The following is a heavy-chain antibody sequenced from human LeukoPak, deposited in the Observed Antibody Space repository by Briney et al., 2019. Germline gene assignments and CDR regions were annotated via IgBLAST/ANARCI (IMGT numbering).Heavy chain of an antibody. CDR2: IYYSGST. CDR1: GGSISSSSYY. CDR3: ARGAPYYMDV. V-gene: IGHV4-39*01. Sequence: SETLSLTCTVSGGSISSSSYYWGWIRQPPGKGLEWIGSIYYSGSTYYNPSLKSRVTISVDTSKNQFSLKLSSVTAADTAVYYCARGAPYYMDVWGKGTTVTISS. J-gene: IGHJ6*03.